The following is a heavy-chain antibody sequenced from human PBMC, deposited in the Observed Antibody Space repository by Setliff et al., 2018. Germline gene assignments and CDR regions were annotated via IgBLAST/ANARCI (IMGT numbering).Heavy chain of an antibody. D-gene: IGHD2-2*01. CDR3: ARVICSSTSCPGYYGMDV. CDR2: IYYSGST. V-gene: IGHV4-30-4*02. J-gene: IGHJ6*02. CDR1: GGSISSGDYY. Sequence: SETLSLTCTVSGGSISSGDYYWSWIRQPPGKGLEWIGYIYYSGSTYYNPSLKSRVTISVDTSKNQFSLKLSSVTAADTAVYYCARVICSSTSCPGYYGMDVWGQGTTVTVSS.